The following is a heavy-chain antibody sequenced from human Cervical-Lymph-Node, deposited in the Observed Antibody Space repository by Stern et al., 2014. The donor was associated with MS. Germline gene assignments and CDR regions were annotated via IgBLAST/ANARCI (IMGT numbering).Heavy chain of an antibody. CDR1: GFTFDDRA. CDR3: AKDISERHYYFDS. J-gene: IGHJ4*02. Sequence: EEQLVESGGGSVQPGRSLRISGAGSGFTFDDRAMHCVRLATGKGLEWVSGISWNSNNIGYADSVRGRFTISRDNAKNSLYLQMNGLRPEDTALYYCAKDISERHYYFDSWGEGTLVTVSS. V-gene: IGHV3-9*01. CDR2: ISWNSNNI. D-gene: IGHD3-16*02.